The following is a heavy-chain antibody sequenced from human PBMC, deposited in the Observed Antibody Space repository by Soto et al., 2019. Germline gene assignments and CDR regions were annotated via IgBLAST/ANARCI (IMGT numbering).Heavy chain of an antibody. D-gene: IGHD6-19*01. Sequence: ASVKVSCKASGYTFTSYAMHWVRQAPGQRLEWMGWINAGNGNTKYSQKIQGRVTITRDTSASTAYMELSSLRSEDTAVYYCARVPRIRSGWYISPLDYWGQGTLVTVSS. CDR3: ARVPRIRSGWYISPLDY. CDR1: GYTFTSYA. J-gene: IGHJ4*02. CDR2: INAGNGNT. V-gene: IGHV1-3*01.